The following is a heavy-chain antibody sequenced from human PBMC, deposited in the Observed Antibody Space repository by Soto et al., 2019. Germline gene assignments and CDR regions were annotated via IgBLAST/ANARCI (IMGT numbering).Heavy chain of an antibody. CDR3: ARTQTQYAEGAFDI. CDR2: ISGSGGST. Sequence: PGGSLRLSCAASGFTFSSYAMSWVRQAPGKGLEWVSAISGSGGSTYYADSVKGRFTISRENAKNSLYLQMNSLRAEDTAVYYCARTQTQYAEGAFDIWGQGTMVTVSS. J-gene: IGHJ3*02. CDR1: GFTFSSYA. V-gene: IGHV3-23*01.